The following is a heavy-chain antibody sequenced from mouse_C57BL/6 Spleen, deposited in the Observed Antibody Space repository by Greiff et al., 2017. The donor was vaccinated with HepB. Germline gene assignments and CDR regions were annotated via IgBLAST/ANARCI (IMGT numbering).Heavy chain of an antibody. V-gene: IGHV1-80*01. J-gene: IGHJ3*01. CDR3: ARGDSNSPFAY. CDR1: GYAFSSYW. D-gene: IGHD2-5*01. CDR2: IYPGDGDT. Sequence: VQLQESGAELVKPGASVKISCKASGYAFSSYWMNWVKQRPGKGLEWIGQIYPGDGDTNYNGKFKGKATLTADKSSSTAYMQLSSLTSEDSAVYFCARGDSNSPFAYWGQGTLVTVSA.